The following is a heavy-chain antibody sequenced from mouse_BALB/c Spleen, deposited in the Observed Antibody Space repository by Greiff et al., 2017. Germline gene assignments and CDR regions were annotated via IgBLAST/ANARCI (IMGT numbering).Heavy chain of an antibody. V-gene: IGHV5-9-3*01. D-gene: IGHD2-3*01. CDR3: ARSDGYSNYYAMDY. CDR1: GFTFSSYA. J-gene: IGHJ4*01. CDR2: ISSGGSYT. Sequence: EVHLVESGGGLVKPGGSLKLSCAASGFTFSSYAMSWVRQTPEKRLEWVATISSGGSYTYYPDSVKGRFTISRDNAKNTLYLQMSSLRSEDTAMYYCARSDGYSNYYAMDYWGQGTSVTVSS.